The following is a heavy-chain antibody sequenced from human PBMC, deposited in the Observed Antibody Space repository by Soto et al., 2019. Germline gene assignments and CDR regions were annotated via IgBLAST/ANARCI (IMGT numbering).Heavy chain of an antibody. Sequence: PGESLKISCKGSGYSFTSYWISWVRQMPGKGLEWMGRIDPSDSYTNYSPSFQGHVTISADKSISTAYLQWSSLKASDTAMYYCARFMIKFGGVIVIPEYGMDVWGQGTTVTVS. CDR3: ARFMIKFGGVIVIPEYGMDV. CDR1: GYSFTSYW. V-gene: IGHV5-10-1*01. J-gene: IGHJ6*02. CDR2: IDPSDSYT. D-gene: IGHD3-16*02.